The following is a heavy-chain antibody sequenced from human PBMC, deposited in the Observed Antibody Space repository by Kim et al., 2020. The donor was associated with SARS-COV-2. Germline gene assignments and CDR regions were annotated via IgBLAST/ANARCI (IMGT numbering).Heavy chain of an antibody. CDR3: TRLGRDYYDSSGNDAFDI. CDR2: IRSKANSYAT. D-gene: IGHD3-22*01. CDR1: GFTFSGSA. J-gene: IGHJ3*02. V-gene: IGHV3-73*01. Sequence: GGSLRLSCAASGFTFSGSAMHWVRQASGKGLEWVGRIRSKANSYATAYAASVKGRFTISRDDSKNTAYLQMNSLKTEDTAVYYCTRLGRDYYDSSGNDAFDIWGQGTMVTVSS.